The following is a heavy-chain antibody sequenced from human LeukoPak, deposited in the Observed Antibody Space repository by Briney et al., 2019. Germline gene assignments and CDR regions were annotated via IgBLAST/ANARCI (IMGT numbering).Heavy chain of an antibody. V-gene: IGHV4-4*02. D-gene: IGHD3-10*01. CDR2: IYHSGST. Sequence: PSETLSLTCAVSGGSISSSYWWSWIRQPPGKGLEWIGEIYHSGSTNYNLSLKSRVTISVDKSKNQFSLKLNSVTAADTAVYYCARAVGSGSFQTYYYMDVWGKGTTVTISS. CDR1: GGSISSSYW. CDR3: ARAVGSGSFQTYYYMDV. J-gene: IGHJ6*03.